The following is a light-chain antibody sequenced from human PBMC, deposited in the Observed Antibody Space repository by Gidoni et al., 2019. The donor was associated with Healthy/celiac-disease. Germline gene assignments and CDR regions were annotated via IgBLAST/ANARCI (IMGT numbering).Light chain of an antibody. J-gene: IGKJ5*01. CDR3: QQYYSTPQVT. CDR1: QSVLYSSNNKNY. CDR2: WAS. Sequence: DIVMTQSPDSLAVSLGERATINCKSSQSVLYSSNNKNYLAWYQQKPGQPPKLLIYWASTQESGVPDRFSGSGSGTDFTLTISSLQAEDVAVYYCQQYYSTPQVTFXXXTRLEIK. V-gene: IGKV4-1*01.